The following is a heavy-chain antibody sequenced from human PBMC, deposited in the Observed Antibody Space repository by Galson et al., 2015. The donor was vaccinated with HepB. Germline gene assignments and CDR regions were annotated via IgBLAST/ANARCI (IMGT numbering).Heavy chain of an antibody. V-gene: IGHV4-59*01. CDR1: GGSISSYY. Sequence: TLSLTCTVSGGSISSYYWSWIRQPPGKGLEWIGYIYYSGSTNYNPSLKSRVTISVDTSKNQFSLKLSSVTAADTAVYYCARGSLGDYATFDYWGQGTLVTVSS. CDR3: ARGSLGDYATFDY. D-gene: IGHD4-17*01. CDR2: IYYSGST. J-gene: IGHJ4*02.